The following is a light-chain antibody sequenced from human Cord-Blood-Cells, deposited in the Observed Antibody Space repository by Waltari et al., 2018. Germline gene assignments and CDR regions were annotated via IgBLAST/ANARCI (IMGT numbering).Light chain of an antibody. CDR1: KLADKD. V-gene: IGLV3-1*01. CDR3: QGWNSRTHVV. Sequence: SYELTQPLSVSVSPGPTPSRTCSGDKLADKDACWYQQKPGQSPVLGIYQDSKRPSGIPEGFCGSNEGNTATLTISGTQAMDEADYYWQGWNSRTHVVFGGGTKVTVL. CDR2: QDS. J-gene: IGLJ2*01.